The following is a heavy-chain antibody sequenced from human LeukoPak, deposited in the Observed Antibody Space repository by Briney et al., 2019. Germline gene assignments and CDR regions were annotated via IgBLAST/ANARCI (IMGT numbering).Heavy chain of an antibody. Sequence: ASVKVSCKGSGYTFTNYDINWVRHATGQGLEWMGWMNPNSGNTGYAQKFQGRVTMTRNTSISTAYMELSSLRSEDTAVYYCARGSSGWFNYYYYMDVWGKGTTVTVSS. CDR3: ARGSSGWFNYYYYMDV. D-gene: IGHD6-19*01. CDR2: MNPNSGNT. V-gene: IGHV1-8*01. CDR1: GYTFTNYD. J-gene: IGHJ6*03.